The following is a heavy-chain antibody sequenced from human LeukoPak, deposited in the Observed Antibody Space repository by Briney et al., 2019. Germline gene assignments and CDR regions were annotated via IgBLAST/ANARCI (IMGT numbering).Heavy chain of an antibody. CDR1: GFTFDDYA. CDR2: ISWNSGSI. J-gene: IGHJ4*02. V-gene: IGHV3-9*01. Sequence: GGSLRLSCAASGFTFDDYAMHWVRQAPGKGLEWVSGISWNSGSIGYADSVEGRFTISRDNAKNSLYLQMNSLRAEDTALYYCAKDFSRWLVHKFDYWGQGTLVTVSS. CDR3: AKDFSRWLVHKFDY. D-gene: IGHD6-19*01.